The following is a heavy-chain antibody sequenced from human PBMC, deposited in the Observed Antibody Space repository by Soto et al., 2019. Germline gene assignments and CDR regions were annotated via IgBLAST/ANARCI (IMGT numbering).Heavy chain of an antibody. D-gene: IGHD3-16*02. V-gene: IGHV4-30-2*01. CDR1: GGSVTSGGHS. J-gene: IGHJ4*02. CDR3: ARGDTRLGELSHDY. Sequence: SETLSLTCVVSGGSVTSGGHSWSWIRQAPGKGLEWVGSIYQSKSAYYNPSLRSRVAISVDRSNNQVSLRMTSVTAADTAIYYCARGDTRLGELSHDYWGQGTLVTVSS. CDR2: IYQSKSA.